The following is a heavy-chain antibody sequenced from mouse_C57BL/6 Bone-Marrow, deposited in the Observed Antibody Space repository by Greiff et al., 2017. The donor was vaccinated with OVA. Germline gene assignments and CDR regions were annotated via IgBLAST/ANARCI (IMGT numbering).Heavy chain of an antibody. J-gene: IGHJ1*03. CDR3: ARDTAFYDGYYRYFDV. D-gene: IGHD2-3*01. CDR2: IYYSGTI. Sequence: EVKLMESGPGLVKPSQTVFLTCTVTGISITTGNYRWSWIRQFPGNKLEWIGYIYYSGTITYNPSLTSRTTITRDTPKNQFFLEMNSLTAEDTATYYCARDTAFYDGYYRYFDVWGTGTTVTVSS. CDR1: GISITTGNYR. V-gene: IGHV3-5*01.